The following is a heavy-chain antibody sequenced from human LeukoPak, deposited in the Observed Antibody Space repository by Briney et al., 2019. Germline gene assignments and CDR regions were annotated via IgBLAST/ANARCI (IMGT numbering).Heavy chain of an antibody. CDR1: GFTFSSYA. V-gene: IGHV3-23*01. CDR2: IFGSGDT. CDR3: AKYRKISPSPPDC. D-gene: IGHD3-3*01. J-gene: IGHJ4*02. Sequence: GGSLRVSCAGSGFTFSSYAMTWVRQAPGKGLEWVSSIFGSGDTYYTDSVKGRFTISRDNAKNTVYLQMNSLRAEDTATYYCAKYRKISPSPPDCWGQGTLVTVSS.